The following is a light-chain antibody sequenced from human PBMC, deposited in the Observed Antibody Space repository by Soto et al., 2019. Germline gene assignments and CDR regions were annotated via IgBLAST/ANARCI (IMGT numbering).Light chain of an antibody. V-gene: IGLV1-40*01. CDR2: GNS. CDR3: QSYDSSLSGSV. J-gene: IGLJ2*01. CDR1: SSNIGAGYD. Sequence: QSVLTQPPSVSGAPGQRVTISCTGSSSNIGAGYDVHWYQQLPGTAPKLLIYGNSNRPSGVPDRFSGSKSGTSASLAITGLQAEDEADDYCQSYDSSLSGSVFGGGTKLPVL.